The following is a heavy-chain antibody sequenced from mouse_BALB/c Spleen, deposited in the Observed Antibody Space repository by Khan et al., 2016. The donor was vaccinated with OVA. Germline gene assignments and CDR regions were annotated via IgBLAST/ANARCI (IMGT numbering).Heavy chain of an antibody. J-gene: IGHJ3*01. V-gene: IGHV5-6-5*01. CDR1: GFTFSNYA. CDR2: ISSGDST. D-gene: IGHD2-13*01. Sequence: EVQLVESGGGLVKPGGSLKLSCAASGFTFSNYAMSWVRQRPEKRLEWVASISSGDSTYYSDSVMGRFTISRDNARNILYLQMSSLRSEDTAMYYCARDYWFAYWGQGTLVTVSA. CDR3: ARDYWFAY.